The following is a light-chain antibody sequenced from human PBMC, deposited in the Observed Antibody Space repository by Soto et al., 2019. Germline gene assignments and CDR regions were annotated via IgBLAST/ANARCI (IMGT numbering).Light chain of an antibody. CDR3: QQYNNWPQT. Sequence: EIVMTQSPATLSVFPGDRAALSCRASQSVGGNLSWYQQKPGQAPRLLIYGASSRATGIPARFSGRGSGTDFTITISSLQSEDFAVYYCQQYNNWPQTFGQGTKVEI. CDR1: QSVGGN. J-gene: IGKJ1*01. V-gene: IGKV3-15*01. CDR2: GAS.